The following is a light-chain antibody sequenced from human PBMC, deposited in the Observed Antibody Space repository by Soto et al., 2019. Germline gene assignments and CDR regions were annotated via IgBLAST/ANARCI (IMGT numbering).Light chain of an antibody. CDR2: DVS. J-gene: IGKJ3*01. CDR1: ATISKS. V-gene: IGKV3-11*01. CDR3: QQRINWPFT. Sequence: IVLTQSPATLSLSPGERASLSFRASATISKSLAWYQQRRGQPPRLLMYDVSSRASAPPARVIGSGSGTDFTLTISSLATEDFAIYYCQQRINWPFTFGPGTKVDF.